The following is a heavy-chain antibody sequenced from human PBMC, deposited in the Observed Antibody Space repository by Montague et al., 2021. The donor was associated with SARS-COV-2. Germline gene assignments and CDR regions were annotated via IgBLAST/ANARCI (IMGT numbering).Heavy chain of an antibody. CDR1: GGSITNYY. V-gene: IGHV4-59*13. CDR3: ARRGGGEVFARFMYWYFDV. CDR2: IYYSSSVNT. Sequence: SETLSLTCSVSGGSITNYYWGWVRQSPGKGLEWIGYIYYSSSVNTSYNPSLKSRVSISVDTSENQFSLKLTSVTAADTAVYYCARRGGGEVFARFMYWYFDVWGRGSLVTVSS. D-gene: IGHD2-21*01. J-gene: IGHJ2*01.